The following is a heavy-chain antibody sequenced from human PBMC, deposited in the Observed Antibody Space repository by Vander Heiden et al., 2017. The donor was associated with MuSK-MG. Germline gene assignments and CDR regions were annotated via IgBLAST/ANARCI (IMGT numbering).Heavy chain of an antibody. CDR1: GFTFGRFW. J-gene: IGHJ5*02. V-gene: IGHV3-7*03. Sequence: EVQLVESGGGLVQPGGSLRLSCAASGFTFGRFWMSWVRQGGGKGREWVANIKEDGSEKYYVDSVKGRSTIARDNAKNSLYLQRNNLRAEETAVYYCAREEGGGLLVWFGEFQNWFDPWGQGSLVTVSS. D-gene: IGHD3-10*01. CDR3: AREEGGGLLVWFGEFQNWFDP. CDR2: IKEDGSEK.